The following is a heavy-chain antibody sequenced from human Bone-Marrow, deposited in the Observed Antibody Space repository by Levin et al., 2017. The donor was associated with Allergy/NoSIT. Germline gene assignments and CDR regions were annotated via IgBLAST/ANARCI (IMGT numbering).Heavy chain of an antibody. CDR1: GFVFRRYA. V-gene: IGHV3-23*01. CDR2: ISGGGDRT. J-gene: IGHJ6*02. D-gene: IGHD3-3*01. Sequence: GGSLRLSCAASGFVFRRYAMSWVRQAPGKGLEWVSAISGGGDRTYYADSVNGRFTISKDSSKNTLDLQMSSLRVEDTAVYYCVKNLEIYGTYGLDVWGQGTTVTVS. CDR3: VKNLEIYGTYGLDV.